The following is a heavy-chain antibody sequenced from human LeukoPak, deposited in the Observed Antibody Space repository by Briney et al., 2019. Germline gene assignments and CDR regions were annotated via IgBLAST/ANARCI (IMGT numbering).Heavy chain of an antibody. CDR2: IYYSGST. V-gene: IGHV4-31*03. CDR3: AGRTLAYCGGDCSNQYFQH. J-gene: IGHJ1*01. Sequence: SQTLSLTCTVSGGSISSGGYYWSWIRQHPGKGLEWIGYIYYSGSTYYNPSLKSRVTISVDTSKNQFSLKLSSVTAADTAVYYCAGRTLAYCGGDCSNQYFQHWGQGTLVTVSS. CDR1: GGSISSGGYY. D-gene: IGHD2-21*02.